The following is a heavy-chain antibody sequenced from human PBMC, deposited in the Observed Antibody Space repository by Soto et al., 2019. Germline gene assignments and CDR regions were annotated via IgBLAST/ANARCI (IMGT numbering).Heavy chain of an antibody. CDR1: GYDFSSYG. CDR3: VRDPQRNDY. Sequence: QVQLAQSGAEVKKPGASVKVSCKASGYDFSSYGISWVRQAPGQGLEWMGWISASNGNRDYAQQFQGRVTMTSDTSRTTAYMELRSLRSDDTAVYYCVRDPQRNDYWGQGTLVNVSS. J-gene: IGHJ4*02. CDR2: ISASNGNR. D-gene: IGHD2-2*01. V-gene: IGHV1-18*04.